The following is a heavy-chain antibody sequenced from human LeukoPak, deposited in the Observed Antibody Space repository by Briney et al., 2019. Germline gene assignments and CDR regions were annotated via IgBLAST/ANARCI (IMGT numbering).Heavy chain of an antibody. Sequence: SVKVSCKACGGTFSSYAISWVRQAPGQGLEWMGRIIPTFGTANYAQKFQGRVTITTDESTSTAYMELSSLRSEDTAVYYCAEDGYNTGGAFDIWGQGTMVTVSS. CDR1: GGTFSSYA. CDR2: IIPTFGTA. V-gene: IGHV1-69*05. J-gene: IGHJ3*02. D-gene: IGHD5-24*01. CDR3: AEDGYNTGGAFDI.